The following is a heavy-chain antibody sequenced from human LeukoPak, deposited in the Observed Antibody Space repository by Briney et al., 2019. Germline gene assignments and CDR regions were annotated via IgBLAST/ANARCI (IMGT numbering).Heavy chain of an antibody. CDR1: RCTFSSYA. CDR2: IIPIFGTA. CDR3: AREVLIPTAGYSSSWYGGGFDY. J-gene: IGHJ4*02. Sequence: SVKVSCKASRCTFSSYAINWVRQAPGQGLEWMGGIIPIFGTANCAQKFQGRVTITADESTSTAYLELSSLRSEDTAVYYCAREVLIPTAGYSSSWYGGGFDYWGQGTLVTVSS. D-gene: IGHD6-13*01. V-gene: IGHV1-69*13.